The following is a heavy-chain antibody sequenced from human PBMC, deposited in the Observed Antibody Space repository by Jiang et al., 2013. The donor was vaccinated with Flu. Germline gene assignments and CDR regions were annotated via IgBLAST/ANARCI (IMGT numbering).Heavy chain of an antibody. J-gene: IGHJ3*02. CDR3: ARSGSSGWTRRDGDAFDI. CDR1: GYSFTTYW. V-gene: IGHV5-51*01. D-gene: IGHD6-19*01. CDR2: IYPGDSDT. Sequence: QLLESGAEVKKPGESLKISCKGSGYSFTTYWIGWVRQMPGKGLEWMGIIYPGDSDTRYSPSFQGQVTISADRSISTAYLQWSSLKASDTAMYYCARSGSSGWTRRDGDAFDIWGQGTMVTVSS.